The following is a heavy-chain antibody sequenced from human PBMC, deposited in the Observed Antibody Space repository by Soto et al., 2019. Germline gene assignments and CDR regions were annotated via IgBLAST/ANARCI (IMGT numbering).Heavy chain of an antibody. CDR1: GYTFTSYA. J-gene: IGHJ6*02. D-gene: IGHD3-22*01. Sequence: ASVKVSCKASGYTFTSYAMHWVRQAPGQRLEWMGWINAGNGNTKYSQKFRGRVTITRDTSASTAYMELSSLRSEDTAVYYCARGHYYYDSSGYYYYYYGMDVWAQGTTVTVSS. CDR3: ARGHYYYDSSGYYYYYYGMDV. CDR2: INAGNGNT. V-gene: IGHV1-3*01.